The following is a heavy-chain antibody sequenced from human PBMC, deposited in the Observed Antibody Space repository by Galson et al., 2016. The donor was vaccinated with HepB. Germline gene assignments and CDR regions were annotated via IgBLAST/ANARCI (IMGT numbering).Heavy chain of an antibody. D-gene: IGHD2-2*01. CDR3: ARDGSRNCNRISCFSYGMDV. V-gene: IGHV3-33*01. Sequence: SLRLSCAASGFTFSTYGMHWVRQAPGKGLEWVAVIWYDGTNKYFAVSVKGRFTIPRDNSNNTLYLQMNSLRAEDTAVYFCARDGSRNCNRISCFSYGMDVWGQGTTVTVSS. J-gene: IGHJ6*02. CDR2: IWYDGTNK. CDR1: GFTFSTYG.